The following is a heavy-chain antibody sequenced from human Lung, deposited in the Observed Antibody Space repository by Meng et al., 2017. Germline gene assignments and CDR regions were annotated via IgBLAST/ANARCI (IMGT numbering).Heavy chain of an antibody. J-gene: IGHJ4*02. CDR2: INPKSGDT. CDR1: GYNFPGYY. D-gene: IGHD6-25*01. CDR3: ARDEDISAAGKLFGDY. Sequence: QGQLVQSRAEVTKPGASVKVSCKPSGYNFPGYYIHWVRRAPGQGLEWMGRINPKSGDTHYAQKFQARVTMTGDTSISTAYMELSGLRSDDTAMYYCARDEDISAAGKLFGDYWGQGTLVTVSS. V-gene: IGHV1-2*06.